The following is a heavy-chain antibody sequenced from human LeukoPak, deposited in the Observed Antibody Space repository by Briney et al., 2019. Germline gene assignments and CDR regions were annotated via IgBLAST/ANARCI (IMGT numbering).Heavy chain of an antibody. J-gene: IGHJ4*02. V-gene: IGHV1-3*04. CDR3: AKEVTLIVVARSYFDY. Sequence: GASVKVSCKASGYSFSNYAIHWVRQAPGQRPEWMGWLNTGTGNTRYSQKFQGRVTITRDTSANTVYMELSSLTSGDTAVYYCAKEVTLIVVARSYFDYWGQGTLVTVSS. D-gene: IGHD3-22*01. CDR2: LNTGTGNT. CDR1: GYSFSNYA.